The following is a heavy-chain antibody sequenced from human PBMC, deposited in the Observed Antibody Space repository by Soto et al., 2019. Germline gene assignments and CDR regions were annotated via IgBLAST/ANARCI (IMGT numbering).Heavy chain of an antibody. CDR1: GYTFSSDY. D-gene: IGHD3-9*01. CDR3: ARELVPSYDISAGYAASYYYYGMDV. V-gene: IGHV1-46*03. CDR2: INPSGGRT. Sequence: APVKVSSKASGYTFSSDYMHSVRHTPRQKLEWIGIINPSGGRTSYAQKCQGRVTMTRDKSTSTVYMELSSLRSEDTVVYYCARELVPSYDISAGYAASYYYYGMDVWGQGTTVTVSS. J-gene: IGHJ6*02.